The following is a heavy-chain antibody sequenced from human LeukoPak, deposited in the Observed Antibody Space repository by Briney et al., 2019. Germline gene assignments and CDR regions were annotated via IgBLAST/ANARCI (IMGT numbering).Heavy chain of an antibody. CDR1: GFTFSSYA. CDR2: ISGSGGST. V-gene: IGHV3-23*01. J-gene: IGHJ4*02. Sequence: GGSLRLSCAASGFTFSSYAMSWVRQAPGKGLEWVSAISGSGGSTYYADSVKGRFTISRDNSKNTLYLQMNSLRAEDTAVYYCAKTTVQAAAGMYYYDSSGYLAHFDYWGQGTLLTVSS. CDR3: AKTTVQAAAGMYYYDSSGYLAHFDY. D-gene: IGHD3-22*01.